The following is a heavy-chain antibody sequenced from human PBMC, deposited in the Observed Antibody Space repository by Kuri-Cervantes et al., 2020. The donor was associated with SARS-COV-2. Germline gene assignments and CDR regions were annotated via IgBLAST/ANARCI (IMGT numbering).Heavy chain of an antibody. CDR1: GFTFSSYS. CDR2: ISSSSSYI. Sequence: LSLTSAASGFTFSSYSRNWVRQAPGKGLEWVSSISSSSSYIYYADSVKGRFTISRDNAKNSLSLQMNSLRAEDTAVYYCAKSPRAIVVVPAAISWGQGTLVTVSS. V-gene: IGHV3-21*01. D-gene: IGHD2-2*02. CDR3: AKSPRAIVVVPAAIS. J-gene: IGHJ5*02.